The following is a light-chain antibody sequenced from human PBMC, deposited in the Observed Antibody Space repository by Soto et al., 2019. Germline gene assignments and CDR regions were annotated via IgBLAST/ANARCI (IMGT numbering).Light chain of an antibody. CDR1: QSVSSSY. V-gene: IGKV3-20*01. Sequence: EIVLTQSPGTVSLSPGERATLSCRASQSVSSSYLAWYQQKPGQAPRLLIYGASSRATGIPDRFSGSGSGTDFTLTISRLEPEDFAVYYCHQYSSSPRGTFGQRTKVDI. J-gene: IGKJ1*01. CDR3: HQYSSSPRGT. CDR2: GAS.